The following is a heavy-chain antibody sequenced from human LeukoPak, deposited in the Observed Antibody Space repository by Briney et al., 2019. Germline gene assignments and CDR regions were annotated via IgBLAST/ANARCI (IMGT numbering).Heavy chain of an antibody. CDR3: VKDHGYCSASTCQVDINLSQYYYYYGMDV. Sequence: HPGGSLRLSCAASGFTFRSHDMHWVRQAPGKGLEWVAIISYDGKNKYYSDSVKGRFTISRDNSKSTLYLQMNSLRPEDTAVFYCVKDHGYCSASTCQVDINLSQYYYYYGMDVWGQGTTVTVSS. CDR1: GFTFRSHD. J-gene: IGHJ6*02. CDR2: ISYDGKNK. V-gene: IGHV3-30*18. D-gene: IGHD2-15*01.